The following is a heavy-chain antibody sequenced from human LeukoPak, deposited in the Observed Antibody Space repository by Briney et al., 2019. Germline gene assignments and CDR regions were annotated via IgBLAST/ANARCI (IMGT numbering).Heavy chain of an antibody. D-gene: IGHD3-3*01. CDR1: GGSIRSYY. Sequence: SETLSLTCTVSGGSIRSYYWSWSRQPPGKGLEWIGFIYYSGDTYYNPSLKSRVTISVDTSKNQFSLKLSSVTAADTAVYYCARGQGRRRFLEWLSDWFDPWGQGTLVTVSS. J-gene: IGHJ5*02. V-gene: IGHV4-59*12. CDR2: IYYSGDT. CDR3: ARGQGRRRFLEWLSDWFDP.